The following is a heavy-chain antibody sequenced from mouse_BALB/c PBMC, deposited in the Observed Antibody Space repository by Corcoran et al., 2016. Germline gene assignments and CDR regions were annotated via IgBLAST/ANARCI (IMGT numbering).Heavy chain of an antibody. Sequence: EVQLQQSGAELVKPGASVKLSCTASGFNIKDTYMHWVKQRPEQDLEWIGRIDPANGNTKYDPKFQGKATITADTSSNTAYLQLSSLTSEDTAVYYCARNGYDYDEKVRAGFAYWGQGTLVTVSA. J-gene: IGHJ3*01. D-gene: IGHD2-4*01. CDR2: IDPANGNT. CDR3: ARNGYDYDEKVRAGFAY. CDR1: GFNIKDTY. V-gene: IGHV14-3*02.